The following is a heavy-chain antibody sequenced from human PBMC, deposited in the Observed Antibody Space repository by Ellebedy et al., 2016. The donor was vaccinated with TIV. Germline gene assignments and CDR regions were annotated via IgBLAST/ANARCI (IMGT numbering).Heavy chain of an antibody. J-gene: IGHJ4*02. Sequence: GESLKISXAASGFTFSSYAMSWVRQAPGKGLEWVSAISGSGGSTYYADSVKGRFTISRDNSKNTLYLQMNSLRAEDTAVYYCARGVMGVDYWGQGTLVTVSS. D-gene: IGHD3-16*01. V-gene: IGHV3-23*01. CDR1: GFTFSSYA. CDR3: ARGVMGVDY. CDR2: ISGSGGST.